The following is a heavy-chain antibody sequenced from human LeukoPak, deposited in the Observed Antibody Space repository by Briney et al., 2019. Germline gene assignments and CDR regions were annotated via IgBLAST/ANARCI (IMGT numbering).Heavy chain of an antibody. CDR2: INQDGTEK. CDR3: GRDYFGSIDY. CDR1: GFTFTTYW. V-gene: IGHV3-7*01. Sequence: GGSLRLSCAASGFTFTTYWMGWVRQFPGKGLEWVANINQDGTEKHYVDSVKGRFTISRDNAKNTLYLQMNSLRVEDTAVYYCGRDYFGSIDYWGQGILVTVSS. J-gene: IGHJ4*02. D-gene: IGHD1-26*01.